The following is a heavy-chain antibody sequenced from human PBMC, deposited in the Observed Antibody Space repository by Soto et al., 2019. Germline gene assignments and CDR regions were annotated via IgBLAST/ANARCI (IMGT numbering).Heavy chain of an antibody. CDR1: GGSISSYY. D-gene: IGHD2-15*01. Sequence: SETLSLTCTVSGGSISSYYWSWIRQPPGKGLEWIGYIYYSGSTNYNPSLKSRVTISVDTSKNQFSLKLSSVTAADTAVYYCARSGYCSGGGCYSGLLYGMDVWGQGTTVTVSS. CDR3: ARSGYCSGGGCYSGLLYGMDV. V-gene: IGHV4-59*01. J-gene: IGHJ6*02. CDR2: IYYSGST.